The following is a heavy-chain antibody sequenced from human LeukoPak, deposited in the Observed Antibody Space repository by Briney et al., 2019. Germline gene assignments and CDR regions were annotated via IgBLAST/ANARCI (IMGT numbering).Heavy chain of an antibody. CDR1: GGSFSGYY. CDR3: ARPYSYGVDAFDI. D-gene: IGHD5-18*01. V-gene: IGHV4-34*01. J-gene: IGHJ3*02. CDR2: INHSGST. Sequence: SETLSLTCAVYGGSFSGYYWSWIRQPPGKGLEWIGEINHSGSTNYNPSLKSRVTISVDTSKNQFSLKLSSVTAADTAVYYCARPYSYGVDAFDIWGQGTMVTVSS.